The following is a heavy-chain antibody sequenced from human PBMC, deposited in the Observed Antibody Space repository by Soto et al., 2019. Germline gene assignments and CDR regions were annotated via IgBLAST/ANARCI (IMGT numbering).Heavy chain of an antibody. J-gene: IGHJ4*02. CDR2: ISYDGTNK. D-gene: IGHD4-17*01. CDR1: GFTFNIYA. Sequence: QVQLVESGGGVVQPGRSLRLSCAASGFTFNIYAMHWVRQAPGKGLEWVAVISYDGTNKYYADSVKGRFTISRDNSKNTLYLQMNSLRAEDTAVYYCARPPKYMTSVTAGDYWGQGTLVTVSS. CDR3: ARPPKYMTSVTAGDY. V-gene: IGHV3-30*04.